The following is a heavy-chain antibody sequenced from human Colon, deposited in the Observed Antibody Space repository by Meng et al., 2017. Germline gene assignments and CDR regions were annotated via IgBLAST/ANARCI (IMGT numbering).Heavy chain of an antibody. Sequence: VPLHVSGPGLVQPSQPMSLICNVSGGSISSCGYYWIWSGQPQGKGLEWIGYIYYSGSTYSNESLKSRVTISIDRSKNQFSLKLSSVTAADTAVYYCARDRKHYGERGWFDPWGQGTLVTVSS. J-gene: IGHJ5*02. CDR3: ARDRKHYGERGWFDP. D-gene: IGHD4-17*01. CDR1: GGSISSCGYY. V-gene: IGHV4-30-4*01. CDR2: IYYSGST.